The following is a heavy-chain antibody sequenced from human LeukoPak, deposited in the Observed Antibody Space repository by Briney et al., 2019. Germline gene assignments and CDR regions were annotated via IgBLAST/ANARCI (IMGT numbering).Heavy chain of an antibody. D-gene: IGHD3-22*01. V-gene: IGHV1-18*01. Sequence: ASVKVSCKASGYTFTSYGISWVRQAPGQGLEWMGWISAYNGNTNYAQKLQGRVTMTTDTSTSTAYMELRSLRSDDTAVYYCAREGDYYDSSPYYHYYYMDVWGKGTAVTVSS. J-gene: IGHJ6*03. CDR3: AREGDYYDSSPYYHYYYMDV. CDR2: ISAYNGNT. CDR1: GYTFTSYG.